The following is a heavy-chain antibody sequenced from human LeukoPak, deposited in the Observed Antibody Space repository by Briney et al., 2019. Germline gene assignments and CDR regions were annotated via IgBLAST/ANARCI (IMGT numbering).Heavy chain of an antibody. CDR1: GSTFSSYG. D-gene: IGHD1-26*01. J-gene: IGHJ6*02. V-gene: IGHV3-33*01. Sequence: PGGSLRLSCAASGSTFSSYGMHWVRQAPGKGLEWVAVIWYDGSNKYYADSVKGRFTISRDNSKNTLYLQMNSLRAEDTAVYYCARPSSLLVGATEMDVWGQGTTVTVSS. CDR2: IWYDGSNK. CDR3: ARPSSLLVGATEMDV.